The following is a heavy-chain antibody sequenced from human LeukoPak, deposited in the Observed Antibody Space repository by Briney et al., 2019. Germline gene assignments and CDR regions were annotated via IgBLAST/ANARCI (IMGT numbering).Heavy chain of an antibody. CDR3: ATDPIVVVPAAIHSLYYYYGMDV. D-gene: IGHD2-2*01. CDR1: GVSFSGYY. V-gene: IGHV4-34*01. J-gene: IGHJ6*02. CDR2: INHSGST. Sequence: TSETLSLTCAVYGVSFSGYYWSWIRQPPGKGLEWVGEINHSGSTNYNPSLKSRVNISVDTSKNQFSLKLSSVTAADTAVYYCATDPIVVVPAAIHSLYYYYGMDVWGQGTTVTVSS.